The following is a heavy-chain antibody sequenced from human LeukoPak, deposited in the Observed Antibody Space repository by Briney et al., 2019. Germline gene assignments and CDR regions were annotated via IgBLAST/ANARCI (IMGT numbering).Heavy chain of an antibody. J-gene: IGHJ5*02. CDR1: GYTFTSYA. Sequence: ASVKVSCKASGYTFTSYAMNWVRQAPGQGLEWMGWINTNTGNPTYAQGFTGRFVFSFNTSVSTAYLQINSLKAEDTAVYYCARPGVRWLQLGRFDPWGQGTLVTVSS. CDR3: ARPGVRWLQLGRFDP. V-gene: IGHV7-4-1*02. D-gene: IGHD5-24*01. CDR2: INTNTGNP.